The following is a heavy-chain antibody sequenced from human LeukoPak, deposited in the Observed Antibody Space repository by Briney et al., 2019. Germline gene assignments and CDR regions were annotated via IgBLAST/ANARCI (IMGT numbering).Heavy chain of an antibody. D-gene: IGHD3-10*02. V-gene: IGHV3-20*04. CDR1: GFTFDDYG. J-gene: IGHJ6*04. Sequence: GGSLRLSCAASGFTFDDYGMSWVRQAPGKGLEWVSGINWNGGSTGYADSVKGRFTVSRDNAKNSLYLQMNSLRAEDTAVYYCAELGITMIGGVWGKGTTVTISS. CDR3: AELGITMIGGV. CDR2: INWNGGST.